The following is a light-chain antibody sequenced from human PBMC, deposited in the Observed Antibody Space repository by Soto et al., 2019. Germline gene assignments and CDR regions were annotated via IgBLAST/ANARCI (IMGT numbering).Light chain of an antibody. Sequence: EIVWTQSPGTLSFSPGDRATLSCRASQSGSSSYLAWYQQKPGQAPRLLIYGASSRATGIPDRFSGSGSGTDFTLTISRLEPEEFAVYYCQQYGSSPPYTFGQGTKLEIK. CDR2: GAS. CDR3: QQYGSSPPYT. J-gene: IGKJ2*01. V-gene: IGKV3-20*01. CDR1: QSGSSSY.